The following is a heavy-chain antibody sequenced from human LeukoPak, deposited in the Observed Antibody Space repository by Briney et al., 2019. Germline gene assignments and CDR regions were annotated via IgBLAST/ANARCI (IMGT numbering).Heavy chain of an antibody. Sequence: KPGGSLRLPCAASGFTFSTFAMIWVRQPPGKGLEWVSSIFPSGGEIHYADSVRGRFTISRDNARNSLYLQMNSLRAEDTAVYYCARDNYDSSGPYYFDYWGQGTLVTVSS. J-gene: IGHJ4*02. D-gene: IGHD3-22*01. CDR1: GFTFSTFA. CDR2: IFPSGGEI. CDR3: ARDNYDSSGPYYFDY. V-gene: IGHV3-21*01.